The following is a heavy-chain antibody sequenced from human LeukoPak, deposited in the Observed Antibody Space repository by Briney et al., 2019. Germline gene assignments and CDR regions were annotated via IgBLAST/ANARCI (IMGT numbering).Heavy chain of an antibody. V-gene: IGHV1-8*01. CDR1: GYTFTSYD. CDR2: MNPNSGNT. J-gene: IGHJ5*02. Sequence: ASVKVSCKASGYTFTSYDINWVRQATGQGLEWMGWMNPNSGNTGYAQKFQGRVTTTRNTSISTAYMELSSLRSEDTAVYYCARSPSGVARLTVKGWFEHWGQGTLVTVSS. CDR3: ARSPSGVARLTVKGWFEH. D-gene: IGHD4-17*01.